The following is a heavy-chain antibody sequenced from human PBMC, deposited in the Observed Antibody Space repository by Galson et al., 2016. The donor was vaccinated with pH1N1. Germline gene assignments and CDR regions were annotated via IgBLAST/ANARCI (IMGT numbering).Heavy chain of an antibody. CDR3: VRAVGRAEAH. D-gene: IGHD1-26*01. J-gene: IGHJ4*02. CDR2: MNQDGNKK. Sequence: SLRLSCAASGFTLSSYWMSWVRQAPGKGLEWVANMNQDGNKKYYVDSVKGRFIISRDYSKNSLYLQMNSLRAEDTAMCYCVRAVGRAEAHWGQGTLVTVSS. CDR1: GFTLSSYW. V-gene: IGHV3-7*01.